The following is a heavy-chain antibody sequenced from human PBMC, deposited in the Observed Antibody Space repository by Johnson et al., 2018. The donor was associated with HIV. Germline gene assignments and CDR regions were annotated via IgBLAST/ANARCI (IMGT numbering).Heavy chain of an antibody. V-gene: IGHV3-13*01. Sequence: VQLVESGGGLVQPGGSLRLSCAASGFTFTTYDMHWVRQGTGKGLEWVSGIGTGGDTHYPDSVKGRFTISRENAKNSLYLQMNSMRAGATAVYYCARSRWGSTLGALDIWGQGTMVTVSS. CDR3: ARSRWGSTLGALDI. J-gene: IGHJ3*02. CDR1: GFTFTTYD. D-gene: IGHD4-23*01. CDR2: IGTGGDT.